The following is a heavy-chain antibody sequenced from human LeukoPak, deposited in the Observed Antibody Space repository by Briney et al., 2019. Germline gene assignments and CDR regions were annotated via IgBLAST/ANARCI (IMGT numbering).Heavy chain of an antibody. CDR2: ISSSSSTI. CDR3: ARDLRGVNY. D-gene: IGHD3-10*01. J-gene: IGHJ4*02. V-gene: IGHV3-48*04. Sequence: GGSLRLSCAASGFTFSSYSMNWVRQAPGKGLEWVSYISSSSSTIYYADSVKGRFTISRDNAKNSLYLQMNSLRAEDTAVYYCARDLRGVNYWGQGTLVTVSS. CDR1: GFTFSSYS.